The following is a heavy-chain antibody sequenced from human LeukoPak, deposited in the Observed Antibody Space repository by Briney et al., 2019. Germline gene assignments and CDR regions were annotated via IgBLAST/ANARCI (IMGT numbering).Heavy chain of an antibody. CDR1: GFNFSDYY. CDR3: ARGPPWYFDL. V-gene: IGHV3-11*04. CDR2: ISGSGTTI. J-gene: IGHJ2*01. D-gene: IGHD6-25*01. Sequence: GGSLRLSCAASGFNFSDYYMNWIRQAPGKGLEWVSYISGSGTTIYYADSVKGRFTISRDNAKNTLYLQMNSLTAEDTAVYYCARGPPWYFDLWGRGTLVTVSS.